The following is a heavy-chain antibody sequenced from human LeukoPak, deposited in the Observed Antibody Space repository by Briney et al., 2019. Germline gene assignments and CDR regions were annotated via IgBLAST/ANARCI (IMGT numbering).Heavy chain of an antibody. CDR3: ARELGGFFDP. CDR1: GGTFSSYA. D-gene: IGHD3-16*01. Sequence: ASVKVSCKASGGTFSSYAISWVRQAPGQGLEWMGRIIPILGIANYAQKFQGRVTITADKSTRTAYMELSSLRSEDTAVYYCARELGGFFDPWGQGTLVTVSS. V-gene: IGHV1-69*04. J-gene: IGHJ5*02. CDR2: IIPILGIA.